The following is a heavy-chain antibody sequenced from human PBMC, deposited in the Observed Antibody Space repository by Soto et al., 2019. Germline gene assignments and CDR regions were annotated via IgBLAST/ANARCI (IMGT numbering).Heavy chain of an antibody. J-gene: IGHJ5*02. Sequence: PSETLSLTCSVSGGSINSGRSSWNWIRQSPGKGLEWIAYIYHSGSTYYNPSLKSRVTISVDRSENQFSLKLTSVTAAATAVYYCVRESTTSGPNWFDTWGPGILVTVSS. V-gene: IGHV4-30-2*06. CDR2: IYHSGST. D-gene: IGHD1-1*01. CDR3: VRESTTSGPNWFDT. CDR1: GGSINSGRSS.